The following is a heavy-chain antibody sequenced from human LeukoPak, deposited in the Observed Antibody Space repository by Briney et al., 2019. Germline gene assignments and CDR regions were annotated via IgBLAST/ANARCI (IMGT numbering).Heavy chain of an antibody. Sequence: PGGSLRLSCAASGFTFSNYTIHWVRQAPGKGLEWVSSISSTSTYISYADSVKGRFTISRDNAKNSLYLQMNSLRAEDTAVYYCARGGGNFDYWGQGTLVTVSS. D-gene: IGHD2-15*01. CDR2: ISSTSTYI. J-gene: IGHJ4*02. V-gene: IGHV3-21*01. CDR3: ARGGGNFDY. CDR1: GFTFSNYT.